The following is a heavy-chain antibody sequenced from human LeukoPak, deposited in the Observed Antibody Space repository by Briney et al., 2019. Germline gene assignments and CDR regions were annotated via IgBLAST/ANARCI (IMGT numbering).Heavy chain of an antibody. J-gene: IGHJ4*02. D-gene: IGHD1-26*01. CDR3: ARGREVDGLLLSYYFDY. CDR1: GYTFTSYD. CDR2: MNPNSGNT. V-gene: IGHV1-8*01. Sequence: ASVKVSCKASGYTFTSYDINWVRQATGQGLEWMGWMNPNSGNTGYAQKFQGRVTMTRNTSISTAYMELSSLRSEDTAVYYCARGREVDGLLLSYYFDYWGQGTLVTVSS.